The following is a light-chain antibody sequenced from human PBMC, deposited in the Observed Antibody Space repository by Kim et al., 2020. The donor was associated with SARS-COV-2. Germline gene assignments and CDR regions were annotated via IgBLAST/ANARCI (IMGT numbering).Light chain of an antibody. CDR1: SSIIGNNY. CDR2: DNN. CDR3: GTWDSSLSAGG. V-gene: IGLV1-51*01. Sequence: QSVLTQPPSVSAAPGQKVTISCSGSSSIIGNNYVSWYQQLPGTAPKLLMYDNNKRPSGIPDRFSGSKSGTSATLGITGLQTGDEADYYCGTWDSSLSAGGLGGGTQLTV. J-gene: IGLJ3*02.